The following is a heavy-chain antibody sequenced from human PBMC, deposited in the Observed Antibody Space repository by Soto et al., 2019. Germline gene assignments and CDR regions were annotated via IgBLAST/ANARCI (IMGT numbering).Heavy chain of an antibody. V-gene: IGHV3-23*01. CDR3: AAGGAARRYYYYYYGMDG. Sequence: GGSLRLSCAASGFTFSSYAMSWVRQAPGKGLEWVSAISGSGGSTYYADSVKGRFTISRDNSKNTLYLQMNSLRAEDTAVYYCAAGGAARRYYYYYYGMDGWGQGTTVTVSS. D-gene: IGHD6-6*01. CDR1: GFTFSSYA. J-gene: IGHJ6*02. CDR2: ISGSGGST.